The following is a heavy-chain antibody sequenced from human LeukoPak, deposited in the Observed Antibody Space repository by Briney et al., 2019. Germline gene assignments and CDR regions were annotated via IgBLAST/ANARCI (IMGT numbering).Heavy chain of an antibody. J-gene: IGHJ3*02. CDR2: ISPPTGNT. Sequence: ASVKVSCKASGYAFSRFSFTWLRQAPGHGLEWLGWISPPTGNTSYSEKFQGRVTMTRDPSTNTAYMELRSLKSDDTAVYYCANPSSSWHDAFDMWGQGTMVIVSS. CDR1: GYAFSRFS. D-gene: IGHD6-19*01. CDR3: ANPSSSWHDAFDM. V-gene: IGHV1-18*01.